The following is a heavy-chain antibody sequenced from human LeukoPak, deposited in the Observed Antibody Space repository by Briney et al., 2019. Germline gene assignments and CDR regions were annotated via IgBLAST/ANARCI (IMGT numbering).Heavy chain of an antibody. CDR2: IIPILDTT. J-gene: IGHJ4*02. CDR1: GGTLSNYA. CDR3: AGESFSRRAGITMVRGVITY. Sequence: ASVKVSCKASGGTLSNYAINWVRQAPGQGLEWMGRIIPILDTTNYAQKFQGRVTIITDESTSTAHMELITLRSGDTAVYYCAGESFSRRAGITMVRGVITYWGQGTLVTVSS. V-gene: IGHV1-69*11. D-gene: IGHD3-10*01.